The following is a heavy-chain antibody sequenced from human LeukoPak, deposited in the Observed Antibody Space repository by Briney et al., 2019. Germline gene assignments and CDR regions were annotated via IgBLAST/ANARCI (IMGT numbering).Heavy chain of an antibody. CDR3: ARQVSYDDDRLGGLYYYGMDV. CDR2: IYNSGST. D-gene: IGHD4-17*01. J-gene: IGHJ6*02. CDR1: GGSISTYY. Sequence: SETLSLTCTVSGGSISTYYWSWIRQPPGKGLEWIGYIYNSGSTNYNPSLKSRVTISVNTSKNQFSLKLSSVTAADTAVYFCARQVSYDDDRLGGLYYYGMDVWGQGTTVTVSS. V-gene: IGHV4-59*08.